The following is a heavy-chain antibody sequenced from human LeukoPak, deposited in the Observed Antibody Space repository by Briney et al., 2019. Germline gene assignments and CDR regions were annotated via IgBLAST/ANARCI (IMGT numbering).Heavy chain of an antibody. CDR2: ISSCSKIK. D-gene: IGHD3-22*01. J-gene: IGHJ4*02. V-gene: IGHV3-48*01. CDR3: AKVMYEYDSSSKPLDY. Sequence: GGPLRLPCGASGFPFSNFGMNWVRESPGEGLERVSYISSCSKIKHYADSVTGRFTISRDNAKNSLYLAMYILTAEETAVYYCAKVMYEYDSSSKPLDYWGQGTLVTVSS. CDR1: GFPFSNFG.